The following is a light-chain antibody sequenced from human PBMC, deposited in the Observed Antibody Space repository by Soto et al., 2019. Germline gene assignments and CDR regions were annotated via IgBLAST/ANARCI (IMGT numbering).Light chain of an antibody. CDR1: QSVTSNY. CDR2: GTS. Sequence: TVLTQSTGTLSLSPGERATLSCRASQSVTSNYLAWYQQKPGQAPRLLIFGTSGRATGIPDRFSGSGSGTDFTLTISRLEPEDVAVYYCQLYGPSLTWPFGQRTKV. V-gene: IGKV3-20*01. J-gene: IGKJ1*01. CDR3: QLYGPSLTWP.